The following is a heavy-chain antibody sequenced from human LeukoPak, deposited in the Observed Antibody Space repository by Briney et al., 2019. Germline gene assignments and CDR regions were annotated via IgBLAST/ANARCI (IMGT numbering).Heavy chain of an antibody. CDR3: AKDRGEYYFDY. CDR2: ISYDGSNK. Sequence: RPGGSLRLSCAASGFTFSSYGMHWVRQAPGKGLEWVAVISYDGSNKYYADSVKGRFTISRDNSKNTLYLQMNSLRAEDTAVYYCAKDRGEYYFDYWGQGTLVTVSS. J-gene: IGHJ4*02. V-gene: IGHV3-30*18. CDR1: GFTFSSYG. D-gene: IGHD3-10*01.